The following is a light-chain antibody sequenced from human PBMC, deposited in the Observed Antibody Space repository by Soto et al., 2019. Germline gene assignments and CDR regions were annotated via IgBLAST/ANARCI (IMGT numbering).Light chain of an antibody. CDR3: QQYLNWLT. CDR1: QSVSSN. CDR2: GAS. V-gene: IGKV3-15*01. J-gene: IGKJ4*01. Sequence: EIVMTQSPAPLSVSPGERATLSCRASQSVSSNLVWYQQKPGQAPSLLIYGASTRATGIPARFSGSGSGTEFTLTISCLQSEDFAGYYCQQYLNWLTFGGGTKVEIK.